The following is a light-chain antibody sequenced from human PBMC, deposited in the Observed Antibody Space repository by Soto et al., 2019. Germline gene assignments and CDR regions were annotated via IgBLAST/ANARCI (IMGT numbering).Light chain of an antibody. V-gene: IGLV1-40*01. CDR2: GNS. CDR1: SSNIGAGYD. CDR3: FSKISGFVYG. Sequence: QSVLTQPPSVSGAPGQRVTISCTGSSSNIGAGYDVHWYQQLPGTAPKLLIYGNSNRPSGVPDRFSGSKSGTSASLAITGLQAEDEADYFCFSKISGFVYGFGTGTKVTVL. J-gene: IGLJ1*01.